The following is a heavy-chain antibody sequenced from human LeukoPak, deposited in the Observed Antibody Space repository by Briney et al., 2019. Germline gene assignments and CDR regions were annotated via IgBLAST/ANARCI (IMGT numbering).Heavy chain of an antibody. Sequence: GGSLRLSCVASGFTLSNYWMSWVRQAPGKGLEWVSGISGSGDNTYYADSVKGRFTISRDNSKNTLYVQVNSLGTEDTAAYYCAKGSYYDSSGSFYFDYWGQGTLVTVSS. D-gene: IGHD3-22*01. CDR1: GFTLSNYW. J-gene: IGHJ4*02. CDR3: AKGSYYDSSGSFYFDY. CDR2: ISGSGDNT. V-gene: IGHV3-23*01.